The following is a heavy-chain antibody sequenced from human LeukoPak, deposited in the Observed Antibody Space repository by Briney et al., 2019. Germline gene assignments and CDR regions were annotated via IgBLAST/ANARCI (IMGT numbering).Heavy chain of an antibody. CDR1: GYTFTSYY. Sequence: ASVKVSCKASGYTFTSYYMHWVRQAHGQGLEGVGIINLSGGNTSYAQKFPGRVTMTRDMSTSTVYMELSSLRSEHTAVYYCAKDDVTTVRGVPDYWGEGTLDTVPS. CDR2: INLSGGNT. J-gene: IGHJ4*02. CDR3: AKDDVTTVRGVPDY. D-gene: IGHD3-10*01. V-gene: IGHV1-46*01.